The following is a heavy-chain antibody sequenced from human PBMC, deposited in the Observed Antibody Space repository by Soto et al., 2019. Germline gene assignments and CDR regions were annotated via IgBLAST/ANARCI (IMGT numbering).Heavy chain of an antibody. CDR3: ARGGKSGSYTGYYYYYGMDV. V-gene: IGHV1-18*01. D-gene: IGHD1-26*01. J-gene: IGHJ6*02. CDR2: ISAYNGNT. CDR1: GYTFTSYG. Sequence: ASVKVSCKASGYTFTSYGISWVRQAPGQGLEWMGWISAYNGNTNYAQKLQGRVTMTTDTSTSTAYMELRSLRSDDTAVYYCARGGKSGSYTGYYYYYGMDVWGQGTTVTVSS.